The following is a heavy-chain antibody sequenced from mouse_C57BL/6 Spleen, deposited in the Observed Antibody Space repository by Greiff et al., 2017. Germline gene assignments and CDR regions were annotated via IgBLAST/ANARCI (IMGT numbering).Heavy chain of an antibody. CDR1: GFSLTSYG. Sequence: VQLQQSGPGLVAPSQSLSITCTVSGFSLTSYGVSWVRQPPGKGLEWLGVIWGDGSTNYHSALIARLSISKDNSKSQVFLKLNSLQTDDTATYYCAKPLTGTGGYAMDYWGQGTSVTVSS. D-gene: IGHD4-1*01. J-gene: IGHJ4*01. CDR3: AKPLTGTGGYAMDY. CDR2: IWGDGST. V-gene: IGHV2-3*01.